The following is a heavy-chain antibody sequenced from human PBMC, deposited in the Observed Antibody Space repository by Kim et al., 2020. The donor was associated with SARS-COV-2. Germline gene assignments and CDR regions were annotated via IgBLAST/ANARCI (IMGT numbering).Heavy chain of an antibody. CDR1: GSTFSDHD. J-gene: IGHJ6*02. CDR3: ARAAFSHGLDV. V-gene: IGHV3-72*01. CDR2: IGRKGDSYTT. Sequence: GGSLRLSCADSGSTFSDHDMDWVRRAPGKGLEWVGRIGRKGDSYTTQYATSVKGRFTISRDDSKNSIYLQLNSLKTEDTAVYYCARAAFSHGLDVWGQGTTVTVSS. D-gene: IGHD3-16*01.